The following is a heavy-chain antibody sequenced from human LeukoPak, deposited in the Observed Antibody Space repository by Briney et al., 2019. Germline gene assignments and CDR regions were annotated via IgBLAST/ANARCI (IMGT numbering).Heavy chain of an antibody. CDR3: VRDYQFIQEV. D-gene: IGHD2-2*01. CDR2: ISTDGKST. V-gene: IGHV3-74*01. Sequence: GGSLRLSCAASGFTFSSYWMNWVRHAPGKGLMWVSLISTDGKSTRYAESVKGRFTISRDNAKNALYLQMDILRVEDTALYFCVRDYQFIQEVWGQGTTVTVSS. J-gene: IGHJ6*02. CDR1: GFTFSSYW.